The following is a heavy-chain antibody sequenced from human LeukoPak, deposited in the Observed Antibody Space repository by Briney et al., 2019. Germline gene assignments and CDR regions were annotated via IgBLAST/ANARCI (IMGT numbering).Heavy chain of an antibody. V-gene: IGHV3-23*01. CDR3: AKDPPQYYFDY. Sequence: PVGCLRLSCAASGFIFSSYAMSWVRQAPGKGLEWVSVITGSGGSTYYADSVKGRFTISRDNSKNTLYLQMNSLRAEDTAVYYCAKDPPQYYFDYWGQGTLVTVFS. CDR1: GFIFSSYA. J-gene: IGHJ4*02. CDR2: ITGSGGST.